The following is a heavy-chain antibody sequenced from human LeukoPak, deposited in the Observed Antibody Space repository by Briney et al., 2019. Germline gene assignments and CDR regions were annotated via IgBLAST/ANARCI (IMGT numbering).Heavy chain of an antibody. CDR3: ARDGGNIAAAGTVY. J-gene: IGHJ4*02. CDR2: IYSGGST. D-gene: IGHD6-13*01. CDR1: GFTVSSNY. Sequence: PGGSLRLSCAASGFTVSSNYMSWVRQAPGKGLEWVSVIYSGGSTYYADSVKGRFTISRDNSKNTLYLQMNSLRAEDTAVYYCARDGGNIAAAGTVYWGQGTLVTVSS. V-gene: IGHV3-66*01.